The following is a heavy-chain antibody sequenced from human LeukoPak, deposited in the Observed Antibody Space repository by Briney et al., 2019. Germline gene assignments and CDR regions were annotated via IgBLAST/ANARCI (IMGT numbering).Heavy chain of an antibody. V-gene: IGHV4-31*03. Sequence: PSQTLSLTCTVFGVSVSSGGYNWSWVRQHPGKGLEWIGYIYYSGSTYYNPSLKSRVTISLDTSKNHFSLTLSSVTAADTAVYYCASALYYFYMDVWGKGTTVTVSS. CDR2: IYYSGST. CDR3: ASALYYFYMDV. J-gene: IGHJ6*03. CDR1: GVSVSSGGYN.